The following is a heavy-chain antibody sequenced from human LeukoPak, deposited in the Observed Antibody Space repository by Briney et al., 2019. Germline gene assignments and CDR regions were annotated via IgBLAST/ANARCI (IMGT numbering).Heavy chain of an antibody. Sequence: GASVKVSCKASGYTFPNYGINWVRQAPGQGLEWMGWISTYNGDTNYAQNLQGRVTMTTDTSTNTAYMELRRLSSDDTAVYYCASDHLSIASTGTRYWGQGTLVTVSS. V-gene: IGHV1-18*01. J-gene: IGHJ4*02. CDR2: ISTYNGDT. CDR3: ASDHLSIASTGTRY. CDR1: GYTFPNYG. D-gene: IGHD6-13*01.